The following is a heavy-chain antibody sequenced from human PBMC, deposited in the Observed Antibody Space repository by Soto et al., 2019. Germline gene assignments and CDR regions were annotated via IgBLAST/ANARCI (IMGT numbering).Heavy chain of an antibody. D-gene: IGHD2-2*01. CDR1: GGSVSISTYY. V-gene: IGHV4-39*01. J-gene: IGHJ6*02. CDR2: ILHRGST. Sequence: QLQLRESGPGLVKPSETLSLTCSVSGGSVSISTYYWAWVRQTPGKGLEWLGSILHRGSTYYNPSLKSRLTLSVDTSEDPFSLNLSSVTATDTGVYYCATLPAAMYFYGSDVWGPGTTVTVSS. CDR3: ATLPAAMYFYGSDV.